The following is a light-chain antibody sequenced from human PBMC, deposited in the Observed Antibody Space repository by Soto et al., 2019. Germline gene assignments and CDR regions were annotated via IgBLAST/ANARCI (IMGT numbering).Light chain of an antibody. CDR1: QSVSSN. Sequence: EIVMTQSPATLSVSPGERATLSCRASQSVSSNLAWYQQKPGQAPRLLIYSASTRATGIPARFSGSGSGTEFTLTISSVQSEDFAVYYCQQYYNGPPYTFGQGTKLEIK. V-gene: IGKV3-15*01. CDR3: QQYYNGPPYT. CDR2: SAS. J-gene: IGKJ2*01.